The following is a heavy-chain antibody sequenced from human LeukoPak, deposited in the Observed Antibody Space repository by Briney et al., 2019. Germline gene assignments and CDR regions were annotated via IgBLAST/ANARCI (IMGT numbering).Heavy chain of an antibody. CDR3: AKDQPLSSSSEPDY. CDR1: GFTLSSYA. Sequence: PGGSLRLPCAAYGFTLSSYAMSWVRQAQGKGGEWVTAIIVSVASTYYADSVTCRFTISRDNSKNTLYLQMNSLRAEDTAVYYCAKDQPLSSSSEPDYWGQGTLVTVSS. J-gene: IGHJ4*02. V-gene: IGHV3-23*01. D-gene: IGHD6-6*01. CDR2: IIVSVAST.